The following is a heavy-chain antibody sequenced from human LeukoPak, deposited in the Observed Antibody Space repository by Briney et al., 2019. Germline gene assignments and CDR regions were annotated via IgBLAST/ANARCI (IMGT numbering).Heavy chain of an antibody. D-gene: IGHD6-13*01. Sequence: GGSLRLSCAASGFTFSNYGMHWVRQAPGEGLEWVAVISKDGNNEYYEDSVKGRFTISRDNSKNTVYLQMNSLRPEDTAIYYCSKAPAGLYSSSWYQFDYWGQGTLVTVSS. CDR2: ISKDGNNE. J-gene: IGHJ4*02. V-gene: IGHV3-30*18. CDR1: GFTFSNYG. CDR3: SKAPAGLYSSSWYQFDY.